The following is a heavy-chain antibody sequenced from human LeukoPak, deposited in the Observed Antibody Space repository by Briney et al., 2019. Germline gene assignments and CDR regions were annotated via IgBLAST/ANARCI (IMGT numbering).Heavy chain of an antibody. CDR1: GFTFSSYS. D-gene: IGHD6-13*01. CDR2: ISSSSSYI. CDR3: ARDMHSSSWYIGY. Sequence: GGSLRLSCAASGFTFSSYSMNRVRQAPGKGLEWVSSISSSSSYIYYADSVKGRFTISRDNAKNSLYLQMNSLRAEDTAVYYCARDMHSSSWYIGYWGQGTLVTVSS. J-gene: IGHJ4*02. V-gene: IGHV3-21*01.